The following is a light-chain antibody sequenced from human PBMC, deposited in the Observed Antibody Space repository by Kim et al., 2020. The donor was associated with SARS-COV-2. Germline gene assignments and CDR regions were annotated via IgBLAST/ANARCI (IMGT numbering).Light chain of an antibody. CDR3: QVWDSSSDHRVV. V-gene: IGLV3-21*04. CDR1: SIGSKS. Sequence: SYELTQAPSVSVAPGKTARVSCGGSSIGSKSVYWYQQKPGQAPVLVIYYDNDRPSGIPERFSGSNSGNTATLTISRVEAGDEADYYCQVWDSSSDHRVVFGGGTQLTVL. CDR2: YDN. J-gene: IGLJ2*01.